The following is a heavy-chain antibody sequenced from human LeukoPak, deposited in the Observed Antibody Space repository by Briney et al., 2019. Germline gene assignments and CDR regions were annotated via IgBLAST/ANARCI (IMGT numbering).Heavy chain of an antibody. CDR1: GGSISGSTSY. D-gene: IGHD3-3*01. CDR3: ARRIGGMAGFLD. CDR2: VFHSGST. J-gene: IGHJ4*02. V-gene: IGHV4-39*07. Sequence: SETLSLTCTVSGGSISGSTSYWGWFRLPPGTGLEWIGSVFHSGSTYYNPSLKSRVTISVDTSRDQFSLKLSSMSAADTAVYYCARRIGGMAGFLDWGQGTLVTVFS.